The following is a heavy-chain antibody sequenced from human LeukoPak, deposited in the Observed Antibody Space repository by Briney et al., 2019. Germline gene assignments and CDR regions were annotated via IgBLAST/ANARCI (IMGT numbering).Heavy chain of an antibody. CDR2: MNPNSGNT. CDR1: GYTFTSYD. Sequence: GASVKVSCKASGYTFTSYDINWVRQATGQGLEWMGWMNPNSGNTGYAQKFQGRVTMTRNTSISTACMELSSLRSEDTAVYYCARQHHCSGGSCYYNWFDPWGQGTLVTVSS. CDR3: ARQHHCSGGSCYYNWFDP. D-gene: IGHD2-15*01. J-gene: IGHJ5*02. V-gene: IGHV1-8*01.